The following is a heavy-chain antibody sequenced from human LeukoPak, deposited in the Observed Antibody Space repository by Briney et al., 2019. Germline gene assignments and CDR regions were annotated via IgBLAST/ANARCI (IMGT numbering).Heavy chain of an antibody. Sequence: SGTLSLTCAVSGGSISSNWWSWVRQPPGKGLEWIGTIFHSGSTYYNPSLKSRVTISVDTSKNQFSLKLSSVTAADTAVYYCARANYYDSSGYSRGAFDVWAQETMVTVSS. CDR3: ARANYYDSSGYSRGAFDV. J-gene: IGHJ3*01. D-gene: IGHD3-22*01. CDR1: GGSISSNW. CDR2: IFHSGST. V-gene: IGHV4-4*02.